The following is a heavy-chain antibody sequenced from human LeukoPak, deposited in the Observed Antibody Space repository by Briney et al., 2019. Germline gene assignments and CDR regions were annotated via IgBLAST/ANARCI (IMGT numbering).Heavy chain of an antibody. J-gene: IGHJ3*01. CDR2: IYYSGST. D-gene: IGHD3-22*01. Sequence: SETLSLTCAVSGGSISSTSYYWAWIRQPPGKGLEWIGTIYYSGSTYHNPSLKSRVTTSVDTSRNQFSLKLSSVDAADTAVYYCAKAGVRYFDSSGLYAFDFWGQGTTVTVSS. V-gene: IGHV4-39*01. CDR3: AKAGVRYFDSSGLYAFDF. CDR1: GGSISSTSYY.